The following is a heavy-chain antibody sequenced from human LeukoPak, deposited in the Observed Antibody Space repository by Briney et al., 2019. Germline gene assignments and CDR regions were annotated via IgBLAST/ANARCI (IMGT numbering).Heavy chain of an antibody. CDR1: GGSISSGSYY. J-gene: IGHJ4*02. CDR3: ALLGAPFDY. CDR2: IYTSGST. D-gene: IGHD1-26*01. Sequence: SQALSLTCTVSGGSISSGSYYWSWIQQPAGKGLEWIGRIYTSGSTNYNPPLKSRVTISVDTSKNQFSLKLSSVTAADTAVYYCALLGAPFDYWGQGTLVTVSS. V-gene: IGHV4-61*02.